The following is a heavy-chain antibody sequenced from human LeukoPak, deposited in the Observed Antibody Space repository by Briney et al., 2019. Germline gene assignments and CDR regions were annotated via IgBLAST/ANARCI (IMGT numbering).Heavy chain of an antibody. CDR2: INHSGST. D-gene: IGHD6-19*01. J-gene: IGHJ6*03. Sequence: SETLSLTCAVYGGSFSGYYWSWIRQPPGKGLEWIGEINHSGSTNYNPSLKSRVTISVDTSKNQFSLKLSSVTAADTAVYYCARGDSSGPEGWYYYYYMDVWGKGTTVTVSS. CDR3: ARGDSSGPEGWYYYYYMDV. V-gene: IGHV4-34*01. CDR1: GGSFSGYY.